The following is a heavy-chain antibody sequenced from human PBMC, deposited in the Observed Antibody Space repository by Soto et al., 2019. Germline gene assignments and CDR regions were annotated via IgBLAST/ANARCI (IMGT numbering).Heavy chain of an antibody. CDR3: ARADYAILPGSYAMDV. D-gene: IGHD3-9*01. CDR2: VSSSGNT. CDR1: GDSLGNYY. J-gene: IGHJ6*04. V-gene: IGHV4-4*07. Sequence: SETRSLTCTVAGDSLGNYYWFSIRQPVGKGLEWIGRVSSSGNTNANPTLNSRATMSIDTSKNQFSLRLRAVTAADTTVYYCARADYAILPGSYAMDVWGKGNTVTVSS.